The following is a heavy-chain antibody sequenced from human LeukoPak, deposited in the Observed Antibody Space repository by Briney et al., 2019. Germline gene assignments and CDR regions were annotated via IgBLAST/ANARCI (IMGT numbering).Heavy chain of an antibody. V-gene: IGHV4-59*06. J-gene: IGHJ5*02. Sequence: PSETLSLTCAVYGGSFSGYYWSWIRQPPGKGLEWIGYIYYSGSTYYNPSLKSRVTISVDTSKNQFSLKLSSVTAADTAVYYCAGGHWFDPWGQGTLVTVSS. CDR2: IYYSGST. CDR1: GGSFSGYY. CDR3: AGGHWFDP.